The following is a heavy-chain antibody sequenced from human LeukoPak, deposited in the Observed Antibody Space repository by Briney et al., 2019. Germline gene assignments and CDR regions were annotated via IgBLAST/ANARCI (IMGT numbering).Heavy chain of an antibody. V-gene: IGHV3-74*01. J-gene: IGHJ4*02. CDR1: GFTFSNYW. CDR2: INIDGTSA. Sequence: GGSLTLSCAASGFTFSNYWMHWVRQVPGKGLVCVSRINIDGTSASYADSVKGRFTISRDNAKNALYLQMNSLRAEDTAVYYCVRGSSGWYGIDYWGQGALVNVSS. D-gene: IGHD6-19*01. CDR3: VRGSSGWYGIDY.